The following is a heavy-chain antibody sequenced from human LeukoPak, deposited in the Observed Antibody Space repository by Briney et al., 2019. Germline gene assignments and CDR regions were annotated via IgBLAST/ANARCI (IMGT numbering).Heavy chain of an antibody. CDR1: GGSFSGYY. CDR3: ARIARLAGTFYFDY. CDR2: INHSGST. Sequence: PSETLSLTCAVYGGSFSGYYWSWIRQPPGKGLEWIGEINHSGSTNYSPSLKSRVTISVDTSKNQFSLKLSSVTAADTAVYYCARIARLAGTFYFDYWGQGTLVTVSS. D-gene: IGHD6-19*01. V-gene: IGHV4-34*01. J-gene: IGHJ4*02.